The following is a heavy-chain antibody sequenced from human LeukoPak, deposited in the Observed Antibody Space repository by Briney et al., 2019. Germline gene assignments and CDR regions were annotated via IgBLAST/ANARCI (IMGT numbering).Heavy chain of an antibody. V-gene: IGHV3-30*18. Sequence: GGSLRLSCAASGFTFSSYAMSWVRQAPGKGLEWVALISYDGSNKYYADSVKGRFTISRDNSKNTLYLQMNSLRAEDTAVYYCANTYYYGSGSLDYWGQGTLVTVSS. J-gene: IGHJ4*02. D-gene: IGHD3-10*01. CDR2: ISYDGSNK. CDR3: ANTYYYGSGSLDY. CDR1: GFTFSSYA.